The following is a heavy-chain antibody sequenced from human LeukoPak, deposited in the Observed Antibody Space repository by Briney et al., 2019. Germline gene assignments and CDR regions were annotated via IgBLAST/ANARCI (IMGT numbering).Heavy chain of an antibody. CDR2: IRQDESEK. CDR1: GFTFSDYW. D-gene: IGHD3-9*01. Sequence: GGSLRLSCAASGFTFSDYWMTWVRQAPGEGLEWVANIRQDESEKYYVDSVKGRFTISRDNAKTTVYLQMNNLRAEDTAVYYCARGLTGPHSWGQGTLVTVSS. CDR3: ARGLTGPHS. V-gene: IGHV3-7*01. J-gene: IGHJ4*02.